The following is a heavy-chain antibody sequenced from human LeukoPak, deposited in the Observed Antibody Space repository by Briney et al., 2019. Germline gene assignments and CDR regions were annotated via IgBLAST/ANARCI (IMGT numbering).Heavy chain of an antibody. CDR3: ATSPTVVTPEDGL. Sequence: SETLSLTCSVSGGSISTYYWSWIRQSAGKGLEWIGRIYKSGSSNYNPSLKSRVSMSVDSSKNHFSLNLTSVTAEDTAVYYCATSPTVVTPEDGLWGQGTLVTVSS. D-gene: IGHD4-23*01. CDR2: IYKSGSS. J-gene: IGHJ4*02. V-gene: IGHV4-4*07. CDR1: GGSISTYY.